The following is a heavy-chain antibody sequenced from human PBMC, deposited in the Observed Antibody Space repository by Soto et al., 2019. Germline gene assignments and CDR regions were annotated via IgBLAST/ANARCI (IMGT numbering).Heavy chain of an antibody. CDR3: AREILGYCSSTSCYTDV. CDR1: GGSISSGGYY. D-gene: IGHD2-2*02. V-gene: IGHV4-31*03. Sequence: QVQLQESGPGLVKPSQTLSLTCTVSGGSISSGGYYRSWIRQHPGKGLEWIGYIYYSGSTYYNPYLMSRVTISVDTSKNQFSLKLSSVTAADTAVYYCAREILGYCSSTSCYTDVWGQGTTVTVSS. CDR2: IYYSGST. J-gene: IGHJ6*02.